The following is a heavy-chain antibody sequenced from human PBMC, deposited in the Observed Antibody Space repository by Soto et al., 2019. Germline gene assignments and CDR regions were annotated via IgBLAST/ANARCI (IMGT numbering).Heavy chain of an antibody. CDR1: GGSISSGGYY. V-gene: IGHV4-31*03. J-gene: IGHJ4*02. CDR2: IYYSGST. D-gene: IGHD2-15*01. Sequence: QVQLQESGPGLVKPSQTLSLTCTVSGGSISSGGYYWSWIRQHPGKGLEWIGYIYYSGSTYYNPSLKSRVTISVDTSKNQFSLKLSSVTAADTAVYYCARGTELTNCSGGSCYPSVIDYWGQGTLVTVSS. CDR3: ARGTELTNCSGGSCYPSVIDY.